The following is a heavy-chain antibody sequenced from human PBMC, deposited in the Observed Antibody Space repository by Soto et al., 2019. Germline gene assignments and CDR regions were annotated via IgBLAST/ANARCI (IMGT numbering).Heavy chain of an antibody. Sequence: GGSLRLSCAASGFTFSSYAMSWVRQAPGKGLEWVSVISGSDDSTYYADSVKGRFTISRDNSKNTLYLQMNSLRAEDTAVYYCTTNPHYYYYGMDVWGQGTTVTVSS. J-gene: IGHJ6*02. V-gene: IGHV3-23*01. CDR1: GFTFSSYA. CDR2: ISGSDDST. CDR3: TTNPHYYYYGMDV.